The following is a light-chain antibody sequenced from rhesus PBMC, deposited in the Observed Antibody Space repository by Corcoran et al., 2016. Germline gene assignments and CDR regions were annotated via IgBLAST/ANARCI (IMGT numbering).Light chain of an antibody. J-gene: IGKJ2*01. V-gene: IGKV1-74*01. CDR1: ENVNNY. CDR3: QHAYGTPYS. CDR2: KAS. Sequence: DIQMTQSPSSLSASVGDRVTITCRASENVNNYLNWYQQKPGKAPKLLIYKASTLKSGVPSRFSGSGSGTDYTFTISSLQPEDVATYYCQHAYGTPYSFGQGTKVEIK.